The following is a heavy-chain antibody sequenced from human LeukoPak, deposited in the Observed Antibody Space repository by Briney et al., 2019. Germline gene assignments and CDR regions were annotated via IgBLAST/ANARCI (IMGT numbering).Heavy chain of an antibody. J-gene: IGHJ6*03. CDR1: GFTFSSYW. V-gene: IGHV3-7*01. CDR3: AKGSSSWYLKTYYMDV. Sequence: GGSLRLSCAASGFTFSSYWMSWVRQAPGKGPEWVANIKQDGSEKYYVDSVKGRFTISRDNAKNSLYLQMNSLRAEDTAVYYCAKGSSSWYLKTYYMDVWGKGTTVTVSS. CDR2: IKQDGSEK. D-gene: IGHD6-13*01.